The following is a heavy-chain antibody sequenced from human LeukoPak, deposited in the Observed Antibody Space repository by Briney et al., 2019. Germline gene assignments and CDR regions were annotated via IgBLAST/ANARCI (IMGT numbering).Heavy chain of an antibody. V-gene: IGHV3-9*03. CDR2: ISWNSGSI. Sequence: GGSLRLSCAASGFTFDDYAMHWVRQAPGKGLEWVSGISWNSGSIGYADSVKGRFTISRDNAKNSLYLQMNSLRAEDMALYYCAKAGYSSGWPHFDYWGQGTLVTVSS. CDR3: AKAGYSSGWPHFDY. J-gene: IGHJ4*02. CDR1: GFTFDDYA. D-gene: IGHD6-19*01.